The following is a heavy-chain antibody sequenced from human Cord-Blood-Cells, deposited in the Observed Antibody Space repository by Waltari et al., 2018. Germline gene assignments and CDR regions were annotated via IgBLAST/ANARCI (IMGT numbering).Heavy chain of an antibody. V-gene: IGHV3-30-3*01. J-gene: IGHJ3*02. CDR3: ARGSINYGTDAFDI. CDR1: GFTFSSYA. D-gene: IGHD1-1*01. Sequence: QVQLVESGGGVVQPGRSLRLSCAASGFTFSSYAMHWARQAPGKGLEWVAVISYDGSNKYYADSVKGRFTISRDNSKNTLYLQMNSLRAEDTAVYYCARGSINYGTDAFDIWGQGTMVTVSS. CDR2: ISYDGSNK.